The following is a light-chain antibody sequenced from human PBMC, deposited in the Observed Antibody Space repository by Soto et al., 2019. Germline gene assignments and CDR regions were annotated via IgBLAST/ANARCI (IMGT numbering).Light chain of an antibody. Sequence: EIVLTQSPATLSLSPRERATLSCRASHSVSTSLAWYQQKPGQAPRLLIYDASNRATGIPARFSGSGSGTDFTLPIGSLEPEDFAVYYCQQRSTWPPFTFGAGTKVDMK. V-gene: IGKV3-11*01. CDR3: QQRSTWPPFT. J-gene: IGKJ3*01. CDR1: HSVSTS. CDR2: DAS.